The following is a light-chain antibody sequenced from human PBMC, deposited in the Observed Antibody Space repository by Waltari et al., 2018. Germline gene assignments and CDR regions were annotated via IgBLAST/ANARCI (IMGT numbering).Light chain of an antibody. CDR3: QSGDSSGVGV. J-gene: IGLJ3*02. CDR1: ALTQHY. V-gene: IGLV3-25*03. CDR2: KAS. Sequence: SYELTQPPSVSVSPGQTARITCSGDALTQHYPHCYQQNPGEVPVLVIYKASERPSGIPERFSGSSSGTTVTLTISGVQAEDEADYYCQSGDSSGVGVFGGGTKLTVL.